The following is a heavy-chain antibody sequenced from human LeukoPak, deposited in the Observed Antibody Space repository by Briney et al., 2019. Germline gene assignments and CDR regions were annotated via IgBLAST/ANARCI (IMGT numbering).Heavy chain of an antibody. D-gene: IGHD3-3*01. CDR1: GFTFSSYS. CDR2: ISSSSSTI. CDR3: ARDPGSPYYDFWSGYYKGGFGFYFDY. J-gene: IGHJ4*02. Sequence: HPGGSLRLSCAASGFTFSSYSMNWVRQAPGKGLEWVSYISSSSSTIYYADSVKGRFTISRDNAKNSLYLQMNSLRDEDTAVYYCARDPGSPYYDFWSGYYKGGFGFYFDYWGQGTLVTVSS. V-gene: IGHV3-48*02.